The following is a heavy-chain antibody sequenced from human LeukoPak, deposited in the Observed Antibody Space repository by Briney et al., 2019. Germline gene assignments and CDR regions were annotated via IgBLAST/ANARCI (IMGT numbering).Heavy chain of an antibody. J-gene: IGHJ4*02. D-gene: IGHD6-19*01. Sequence: GESLKISCKGSGYSFTSYWISWVRQMPGKGLEWMGRIDPSDSYINYSPSFQGQVTISADKSISTAYLQWSSLKASDTAMYYCASSSGRPPYYFDYWGQGTLVTVSS. CDR2: IDPSDSYI. CDR3: ASSSGRPPYYFDY. CDR1: GYSFTSYW. V-gene: IGHV5-10-1*04.